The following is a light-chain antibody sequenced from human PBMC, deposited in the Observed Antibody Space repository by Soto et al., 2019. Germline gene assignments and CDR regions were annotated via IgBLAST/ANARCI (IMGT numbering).Light chain of an antibody. J-gene: IGLJ2*01. V-gene: IGLV2-23*01. CDR1: SSDVGTYDL. CDR3: CSYAGSSIVV. Sequence: QSALTQPASVSGSPGQSITISCTGTSSDVGTYDLVSWYQQHPGKAPKLMICEGSRRPSGVSNRFSGSKSGNTASLTISGLLAEDEADYYCCSYAGSSIVVFGGGIKLTVL. CDR2: EGS.